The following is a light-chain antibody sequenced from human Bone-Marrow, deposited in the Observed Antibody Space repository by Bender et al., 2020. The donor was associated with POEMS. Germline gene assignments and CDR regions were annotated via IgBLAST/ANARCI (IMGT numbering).Light chain of an antibody. J-gene: IGLJ1*01. CDR1: TSDVGSYNR. Sequence: QSALTQPASVSGSPGQSITISCTGTTSDVGSYNRVSWYQQHPGKAPKLMIFEVSKRPSGVSDRFSGSKSGNTASLTISGLQAEDEADYYCCSYVGSSTFYVFGTGTKVTVL. CDR2: EVS. CDR3: CSYVGSSTFYV. V-gene: IGLV2-23*02.